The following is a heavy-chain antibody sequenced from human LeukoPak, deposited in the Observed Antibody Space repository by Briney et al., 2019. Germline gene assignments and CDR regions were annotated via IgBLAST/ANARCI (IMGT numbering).Heavy chain of an antibody. CDR2: INHSGST. J-gene: IGHJ3*02. CDR3: ARYGGTRTYYDFWSGSYDAFDI. Sequence: PSETLSLTCAVYGGSFSGYYWSWIRQPPGKGLEWIGEINHSGSTNYNPSLKSRVTISVDTSKNQFSLKLSSVTAADRAVYYCARYGGTRTYYDFWSGSYDAFDIWGQGTMVTVSS. CDR1: GGSFSGYY. V-gene: IGHV4-34*01. D-gene: IGHD3-3*01.